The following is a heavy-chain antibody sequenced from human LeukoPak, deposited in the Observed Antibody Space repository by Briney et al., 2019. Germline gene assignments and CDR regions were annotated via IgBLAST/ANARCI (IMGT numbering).Heavy chain of an antibody. CDR3: AKDTYYDILTGYSAFDI. Sequence: GGSLRLSCAASGFTFSNYEMNWVRQAPGKGLEWISDISSSGSTIYYADSVKGRFIISRDNAKNSLYLQMNSLRAEDTAVYYCAKDTYYDILTGYSAFDIWGQGTMVTVSS. J-gene: IGHJ3*02. V-gene: IGHV3-48*03. CDR2: ISSSGSTI. D-gene: IGHD3-9*01. CDR1: GFTFSNYE.